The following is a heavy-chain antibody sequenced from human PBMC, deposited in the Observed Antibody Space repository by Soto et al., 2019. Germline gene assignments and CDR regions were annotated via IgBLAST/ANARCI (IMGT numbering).Heavy chain of an antibody. CDR3: ARVFDYWSGFYVY. Sequence: PSETLSLTGNVSADSMTSHYWSWIRQPAGKGLEWIGRVYAAGNTNYNPSLTGRVTMSIDTSKKQFSLRMTSLTAADTAVYFCARVFDYWSGFYVYWGQGILVTVSS. J-gene: IGHJ4*02. D-gene: IGHD3-3*01. CDR1: ADSMTSHY. CDR2: VYAAGNT. V-gene: IGHV4-4*07.